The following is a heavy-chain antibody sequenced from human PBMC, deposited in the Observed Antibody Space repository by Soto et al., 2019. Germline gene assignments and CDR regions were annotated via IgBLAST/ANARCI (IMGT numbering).Heavy chain of an antibody. V-gene: IGHV3-21*01. D-gene: IGHD5-12*01. J-gene: IGHJ4*02. CDR3: ARGLGIVATGGY. CDR2: ISSSSSYI. CDR1: GFTFSSYS. Sequence: EVQLVESGGGLVKPGGSLRLSCAASGFTFSSYSMNWVRQAPGKGLEWVSSISSSSSYIYYADSVKGRFTISRDNAKNSLYLQMNSLRAEDTAVYYWARGLGIVATGGYWGQGTLVTVSS.